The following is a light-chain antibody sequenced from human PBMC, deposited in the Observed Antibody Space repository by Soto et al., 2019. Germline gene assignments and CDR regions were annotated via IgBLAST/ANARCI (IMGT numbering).Light chain of an antibody. Sequence: DIQMTQSPSTLSASVGDRVTITCRASQSISDFLAWYQQKPGKAPKLLIYKASNLESGVPSRFSGSGSGTEFTLTISSLQPDDFATYYCQQYNIFSPWTFGQGTKVDI. V-gene: IGKV1-5*03. CDR3: QQYNIFSPWT. J-gene: IGKJ1*01. CDR1: QSISDF. CDR2: KAS.